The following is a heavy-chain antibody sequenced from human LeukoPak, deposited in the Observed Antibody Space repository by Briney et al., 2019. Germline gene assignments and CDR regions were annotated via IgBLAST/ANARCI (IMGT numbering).Heavy chain of an antibody. V-gene: IGHV1-46*01. CDR2: INPSGGYT. Sequence: ASVKVSCKASGYTFTSYYLHWVRQAPGQGLEWMGMINPSGGYTKYAQSFEDRVTVTSDTSTTSVYMEVRNLRSEDTAVYYCARDYVASSTSVWSYYYLDVWGKGTTVTVSS. J-gene: IGHJ6*03. CDR3: ARDYVASSTSVWSYYYLDV. D-gene: IGHD2-2*01. CDR1: GYTFTSYY.